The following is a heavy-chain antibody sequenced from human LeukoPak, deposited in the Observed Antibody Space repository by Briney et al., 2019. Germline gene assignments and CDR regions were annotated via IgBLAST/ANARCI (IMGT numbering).Heavy chain of an antibody. CDR2: IYYSGST. Sequence: SETLSLTCTVSGGSISSSSYYWGWIRQPPGKGLEWIGSIYYSGSTYYNPCPKSRVTISVYTSKNQFSLKLSSVTAADTAVYYCARQLGYCSSTSCYADKVDYWGQGTLVTVSS. CDR1: GGSISSSSYY. D-gene: IGHD2-2*01. CDR3: ARQLGYCSSTSCYADKVDY. J-gene: IGHJ4*02. V-gene: IGHV4-39*01.